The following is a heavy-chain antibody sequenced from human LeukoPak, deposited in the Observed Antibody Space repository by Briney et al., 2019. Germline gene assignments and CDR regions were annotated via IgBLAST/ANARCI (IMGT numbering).Heavy chain of an antibody. Sequence: GGSLRLSCAASGFTVSSNYMSWVRQAPGKGLEWVSVIYSGGSTYYADSVKGRFSISRDKSKNTLYLQMNSLRAEDTAVYYCAIRKSGNAIDYWGQGTLVTVSS. J-gene: IGHJ4*02. V-gene: IGHV3-66*01. D-gene: IGHD5-12*01. CDR3: AIRKSGNAIDY. CDR1: GFTVSSNY. CDR2: IYSGGST.